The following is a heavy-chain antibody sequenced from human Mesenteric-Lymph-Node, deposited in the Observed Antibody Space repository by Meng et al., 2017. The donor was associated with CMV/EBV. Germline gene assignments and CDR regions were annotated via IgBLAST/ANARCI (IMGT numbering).Heavy chain of an antibody. CDR2: IYYSGST. CDR1: GGSISSYY. V-gene: IGHV4-59*01. D-gene: IGHD5-12*01. J-gene: IGHJ6*02. CDR3: ARDYNGYDSYYYYGMDV. Sequence: GSLRLSCTVSGGSISSYYWSWIRQPPGKGLEWIGYIYYSGSTNYNPSLKSRVTISVDTSKNQFSLKLSSVTAADTAVYYCARDYNGYDSYYYYGMDVWGQGTTVTVSS.